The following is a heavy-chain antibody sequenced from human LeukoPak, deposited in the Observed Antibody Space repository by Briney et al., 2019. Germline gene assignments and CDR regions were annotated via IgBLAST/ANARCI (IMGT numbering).Heavy chain of an antibody. CDR2: IYPGDSET. J-gene: IGHJ4*02. CDR1: GYMFTNYW. V-gene: IGHV5-51*01. Sequence: GASLKISCKGSGYMFTNYWIGWVRQMPGKGLEWMGIIYPGDSETRYSPSFQGQVTISADKSFSTAYLQWSSLKASDTAMYFCARSGTSWYEFDYWGQGTLITVSS. D-gene: IGHD2-2*01. CDR3: ARSGTSWYEFDY.